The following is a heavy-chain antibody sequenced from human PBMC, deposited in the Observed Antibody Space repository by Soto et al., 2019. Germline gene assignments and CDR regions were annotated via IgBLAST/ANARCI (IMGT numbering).Heavy chain of an antibody. CDR2: TYYRSKWYN. CDR1: GDSVSSNSAA. J-gene: IGHJ6*02. D-gene: IGHD4-17*01. Sequence: QTLSLTCAISGDSVSSNSAAWNWIRQSPSRGLEWLGRTYYRSKWYNDYAVSVKSRITINPDTSKNQFSLQLNSVTPEDTAVYYCARDILDYGDYEGSYYYYVMDVWGQGTTVTVSS. CDR3: ARDILDYGDYEGSYYYYVMDV. V-gene: IGHV6-1*01.